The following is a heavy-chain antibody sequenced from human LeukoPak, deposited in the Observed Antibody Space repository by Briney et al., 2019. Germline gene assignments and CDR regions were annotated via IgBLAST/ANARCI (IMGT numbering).Heavy chain of an antibody. CDR1: GFTVSSNY. Sequence: GGSLRLSCAASGFTVSSNYMSWVRQAPGKGLEWVSVIYSGGSTYYADSVKGRFTISRDNSKNTLYLQMNSLRAEDTAVYYCARGGIYNWNYFDYWGQGTLVTVSS. D-gene: IGHD1-20*01. CDR3: ARGGIYNWNYFDY. J-gene: IGHJ4*02. V-gene: IGHV3-53*01. CDR2: IYSGGST.